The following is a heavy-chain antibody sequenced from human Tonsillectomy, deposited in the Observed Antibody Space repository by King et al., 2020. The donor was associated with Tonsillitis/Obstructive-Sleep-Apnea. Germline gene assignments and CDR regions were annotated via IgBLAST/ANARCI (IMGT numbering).Heavy chain of an antibody. CDR1: GFSLSTSGVS. D-gene: IGHD3-10*01. V-gene: IGHV2-5*02. Sequence: ITLKESGPTLVKPTQTLTLTCTFSGFSLSTSGVSVGWIRQPPGKALEWLALIYWDDDKRYSPSLKSRLTITKDTSKNQVVLTMTNMDPVDTATYYCAHAEVSRYYGSGSYYKDWGQGTLVTVSS. J-gene: IGHJ4*02. CDR2: IYWDDDK. CDR3: AHAEVSRYYGSGSYYKD.